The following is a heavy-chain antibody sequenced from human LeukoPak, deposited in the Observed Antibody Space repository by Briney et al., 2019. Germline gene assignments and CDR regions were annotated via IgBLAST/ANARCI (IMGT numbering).Heavy chain of an antibody. CDR1: GYTFTSYG. D-gene: IGHD6-13*01. CDR2: ISAYNGNT. V-gene: IGHV1-18*01. Sequence: ASVKVSCKASGYTFTSYGISWVRQAPGQGLEWMGWISAYNGNTNYAQKLQGRVTMTTDTSTSTAYMELRSLRSDDTAVYYCARDENQGSSSSWDEYYYYGMDVWGQGTTVTVSS. J-gene: IGHJ6*02. CDR3: ARDENQGSSSSWDEYYYYGMDV.